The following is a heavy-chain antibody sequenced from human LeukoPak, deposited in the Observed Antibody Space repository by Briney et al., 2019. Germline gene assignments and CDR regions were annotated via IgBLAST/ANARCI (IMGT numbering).Heavy chain of an antibody. D-gene: IGHD3-22*01. V-gene: IGHV4-61*02. Sequence: SETLSLTCTVSGDSISSGDYYWSWIRQPAGKGLEWIGRIYTSGSTNYNPSLKSRVTTSVDTSKNQFSLKLSSVTAADTAVYYCARERTLFPGDSSGYFDYWGQGILVTVSS. CDR3: ARERTLFPGDSSGYFDY. J-gene: IGHJ4*02. CDR2: IYTSGST. CDR1: GDSISSGDYY.